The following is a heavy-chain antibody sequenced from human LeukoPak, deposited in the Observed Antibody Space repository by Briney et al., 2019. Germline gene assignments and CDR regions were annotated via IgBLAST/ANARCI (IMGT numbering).Heavy chain of an antibody. V-gene: IGHV3-53*01. CDR2: IYSDNT. D-gene: IGHD2-15*01. CDR1: GFTVSSNS. CDR3: ARETYCSGGSCYKGNAFDI. Sequence: PGGSLRLSCTVSGFTVSSNSMSWVRQAPGKGLEWVSFIYSDNTHYSDSVKGRFTISRDNSKNSLYLQMNSLRADDTAVYYCARETYCSGGSCYKGNAFDIWGQGTMVTVSS. J-gene: IGHJ3*02.